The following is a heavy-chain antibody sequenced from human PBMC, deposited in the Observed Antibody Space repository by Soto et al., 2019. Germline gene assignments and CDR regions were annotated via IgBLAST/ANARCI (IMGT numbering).Heavy chain of an antibody. V-gene: IGHV1-8*01. J-gene: IGHJ4*02. D-gene: IGHD6-13*01. CDR3: ARGSSTWYGVSFDY. CDR1: GYSFTSYD. Sequence: QVQLVQSGXXVXKXGASVTVSCKASGYSFTSYDINWVRQAAGQGLEWMGWMNPNSGNTGYAQKFQGRVTMTRYTSINTAYMELNSLRSEDTAVYYCARGSSTWYGVSFDYWGQGTLVTVSS. CDR2: MNPNSGNT.